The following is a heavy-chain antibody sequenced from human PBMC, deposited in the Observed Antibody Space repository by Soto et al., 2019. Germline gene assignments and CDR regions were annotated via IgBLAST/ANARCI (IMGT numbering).Heavy chain of an antibody. Sequence: PSETLSLTCIVSGASISSGGFYWSWVRQHPGKGLEWIGFFYDTGNTYYDASLKSRLTISVDRSNNQFSLKLASVTAADTAVYYGARVTRQFGGSFYDGMDVWGQWTTVTLSS. J-gene: IGHJ6*02. D-gene: IGHD2-2*01. CDR3: ARVTRQFGGSFYDGMDV. V-gene: IGHV4-31*03. CDR2: FYDTGNT. CDR1: GASISSGGFY.